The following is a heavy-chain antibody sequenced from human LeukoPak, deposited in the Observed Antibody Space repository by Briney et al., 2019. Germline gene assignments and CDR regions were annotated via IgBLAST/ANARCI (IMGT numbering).Heavy chain of an antibody. CDR2: IYYSGST. CDR1: GGSISIYF. CDR3: ARRGSGSIFDY. D-gene: IGHD3-10*01. J-gene: IGHJ4*02. Sequence: SSETLSLTCTVSGGSISIYFWSWLRESPGKGLEWLGYIYYSGSTDYNTSLKSRVTISLDPFKNQFFLKLSSVTAADTAVYYCARRGSGSIFDYWGQGTLVTVSS. V-gene: IGHV4-59*08.